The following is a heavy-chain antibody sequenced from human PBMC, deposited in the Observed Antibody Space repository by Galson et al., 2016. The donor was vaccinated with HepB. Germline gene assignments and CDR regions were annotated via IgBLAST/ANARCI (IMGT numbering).Heavy chain of an antibody. Sequence: SLRLSCAASGFTLSSYWMHWVRQAPGKGLVWVSRINGDGSYTSYADSVKGRFTISRDDSRNMLFLQLNSLRAEDTAIYYCAKESPYSNVRQYYLENWGLGTLVTVSS. J-gene: IGHJ4*01. CDR2: INGDGSYT. CDR3: AKESPYSNVRQYYLEN. D-gene: IGHD4-11*01. CDR1: GFTLSSYW. V-gene: IGHV3-74*01.